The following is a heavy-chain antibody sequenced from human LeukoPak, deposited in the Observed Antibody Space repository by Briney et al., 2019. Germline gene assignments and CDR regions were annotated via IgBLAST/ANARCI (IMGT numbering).Heavy chain of an antibody. CDR1: GFTFSSYG. D-gene: IGHD3-10*01. V-gene: IGHV3-30*03. CDR2: ISYDGSDK. J-gene: IGHJ4*02. Sequence: GRSLRLSCAASGFTFSSYGMHWVRQAPGKGLEWVAVISYDGSDKYYADSVKGRFTISRDNSKNTVDLQMNSLRAEDMAVYYCARDWGYDSGTYCVYWGQGTLVSVSS. CDR3: ARDWGYDSGTYCVY.